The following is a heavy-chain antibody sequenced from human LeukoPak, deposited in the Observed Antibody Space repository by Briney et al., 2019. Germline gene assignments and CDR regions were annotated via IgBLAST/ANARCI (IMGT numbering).Heavy chain of an antibody. Sequence: GSSLRLSCAASGFTFDDYAMHWVRQAPGKGLEWVSGISWNSYSIGYADSVKGRFTISRDNAKNSLYLQMNSLRAEDMAFYYCAKDSSGWHLFDYWGQGTLVTVSS. D-gene: IGHD6-19*01. CDR1: GFTFDDYA. CDR3: AKDSSGWHLFDY. J-gene: IGHJ4*02. CDR2: ISWNSYSI. V-gene: IGHV3-9*03.